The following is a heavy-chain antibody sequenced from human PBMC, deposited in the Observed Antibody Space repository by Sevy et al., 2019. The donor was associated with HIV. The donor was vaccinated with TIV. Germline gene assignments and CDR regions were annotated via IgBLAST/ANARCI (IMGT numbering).Heavy chain of an antibody. J-gene: IGHJ4*02. CDR1: GFTFINFG. D-gene: IGHD6-13*01. CDR3: AKDLAGPGRRYFDY. Sequence: GGSLRLSCTASGFTFINFGMHWVRQVPGKGLEWVTFIRYDGSDKYYAASVKGRFTISRDDSKNTLYLQMDSLRAEDTAIYSCAKDLAGPGRRYFDYWGQGTLVTVSS. V-gene: IGHV3-30*02. CDR2: IRYDGSDK.